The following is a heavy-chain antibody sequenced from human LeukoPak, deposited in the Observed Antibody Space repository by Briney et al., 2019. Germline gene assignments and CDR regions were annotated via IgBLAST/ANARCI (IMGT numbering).Heavy chain of an antibody. V-gene: IGHV1-2*02. J-gene: IGHJ5*02. CDR3: ARGPVTIFGVVRDWFDP. CDR1: GYY. Sequence: ASVKVSCKASGYYMHWVRQAPGQGLEWMGWINPNSGGTNYAQKFQGRVTMTRDTSISTAYMVLSRLRSDDTAVYYCARGPVTIFGVVRDWFDPWGQGTLVTVSS. D-gene: IGHD3-3*01. CDR2: INPNSGGT.